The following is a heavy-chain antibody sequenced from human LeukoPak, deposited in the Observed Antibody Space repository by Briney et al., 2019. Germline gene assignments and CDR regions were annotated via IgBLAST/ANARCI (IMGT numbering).Heavy chain of an antibody. J-gene: IGHJ4*02. CDR1: GFTFSDYY. CDR3: ARDPRPSSGWRPFDY. V-gene: IGHV3-7*01. CDR2: IKQDGSEK. Sequence: GGSLRLSCAASGFTFSDYYMSWIRQAPGKGLEWVANIKQDGSEKYYVDSVKGRFTISRDNAKNSLYLQMNSLRAEDTAVYYCARDPRPSSGWRPFDYWGQGTLVTISS. D-gene: IGHD6-19*01.